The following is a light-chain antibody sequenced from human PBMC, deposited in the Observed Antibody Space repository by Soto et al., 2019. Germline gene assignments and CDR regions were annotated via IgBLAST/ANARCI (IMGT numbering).Light chain of an antibody. J-gene: IGKJ1*01. CDR3: QQWYSFLWT. Sequence: EIVIAQSPATLSVSPGARAALPCRASQSVTNKLAWYHQKPGHAPRILIYDASTRATGIPARFSGTASATEFTLTIPKLQPEDFAVYDGQQWYSFLWTFGQPTKVEIK. V-gene: IGKV3-15*01. CDR1: QSVTNK. CDR2: DAS.